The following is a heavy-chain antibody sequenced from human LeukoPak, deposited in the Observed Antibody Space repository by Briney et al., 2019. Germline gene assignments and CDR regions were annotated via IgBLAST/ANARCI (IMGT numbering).Heavy chain of an antibody. CDR2: ISSSGSTI. V-gene: IGHV3-48*04. CDR1: GFTFSSYG. D-gene: IGHD3-22*01. J-gene: IGHJ4*02. CDR3: ARDADDSSGYYYVYFDY. Sequence: GGSLRLSCAASGFTFSSYGMPWVRQAPGKGLEWVSYISSSGSTIYYADSVKGRFTISRDNAKNSLYLQMNSLRAEDTAVYYCARDADDSSGYYYVYFDYWGQGTLVTVSS.